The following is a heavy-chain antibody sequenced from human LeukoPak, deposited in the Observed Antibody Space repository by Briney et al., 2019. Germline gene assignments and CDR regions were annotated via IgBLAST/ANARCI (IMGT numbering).Heavy chain of an antibody. CDR2: ISAYNGNT. J-gene: IGHJ4*02. Sequence: ASVKVSCKASGYTFTSYGISWVRQAPGQGLEWMGWISAYNGNTNYAQKLQGRVTMTTDTSTSTAYMELRSLGSDDTAVYYCARVRGRLVPAYYFTTGAREPWSPSPQ. D-gene: IGHD2-2*01. V-gene: IGHV1-18*04. CDR3: ARVRGRLVPAYYFTT. CDR1: GYTFTSYG.